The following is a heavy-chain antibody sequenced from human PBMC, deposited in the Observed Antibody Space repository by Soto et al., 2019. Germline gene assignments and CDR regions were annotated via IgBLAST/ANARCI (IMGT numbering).Heavy chain of an antibody. Sequence: QITLKESGPTLVKPTQTLTLTCSCSGFSLDSNGVGVGWFRQPPGKALEWLALIYWDDDKVYRPSLQSRLTITKDTANNQVVLTMTDMDPVDTATYYCIHTSLYEGDFWGQGTLVTVSS. CDR1: GFSLDSNGVG. V-gene: IGHV2-5*02. J-gene: IGHJ4*02. CDR2: IYWDDDK. D-gene: IGHD5-12*01. CDR3: IHTSLYEGDF.